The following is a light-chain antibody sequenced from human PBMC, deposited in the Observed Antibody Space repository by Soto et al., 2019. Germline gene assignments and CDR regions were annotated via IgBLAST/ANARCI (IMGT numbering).Light chain of an antibody. V-gene: IGKV1-33*01. Sequence: DIQLTQSPSSLSASVGDSVTITCQASQDINIYLNWYQQTPGKAPKLLIYDASDLETGVPSRFSGTGSETDFTFTITSLQPEDAATYYCQRYDAFPLTFGGGTKVEI. CDR3: QRYDAFPLT. J-gene: IGKJ4*01. CDR2: DAS. CDR1: QDINIY.